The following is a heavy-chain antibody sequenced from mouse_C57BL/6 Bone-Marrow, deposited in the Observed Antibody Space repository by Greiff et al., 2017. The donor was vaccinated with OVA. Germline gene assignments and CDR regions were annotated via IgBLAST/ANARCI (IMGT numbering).Heavy chain of an antibody. D-gene: IGHD3-1*01. J-gene: IGHJ1*03. CDR2: INPGSGGT. CDR1: GYAFTNYL. V-gene: IGHV1-54*01. Sequence: QVQLKQSGAELVRPGTSVKVSCKASGYAFTNYLIEWVKQRPGQGLEWIGVINPGSGGTNYNEKFKGKATLTADKSSSTAYMQLSSLTSEDSAVYCCARSGGTKGYFDVWGTGTTVTVSS. CDR3: ARSGGTKGYFDV.